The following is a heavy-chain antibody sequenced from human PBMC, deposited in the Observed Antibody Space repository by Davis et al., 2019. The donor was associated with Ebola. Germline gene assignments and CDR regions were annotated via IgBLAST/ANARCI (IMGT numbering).Heavy chain of an antibody. CDR2: IYQSGST. V-gene: IGHV4-4*02. J-gene: IGHJ4*02. CDR1: GGSISSSNW. CDR3: ARDLTGKTYYYDSSGYYGEDY. D-gene: IGHD3-22*01. Sequence: SETLSLTCAVSGGSISSSNWWSWVRQPPGKGLEWIGSIYQSGSTYSNPSLKSRATISIDTSNNQFSLKLSSVTAADTAVYYCARDLTGKTYYYDSSGYYGEDYWGQGTLVTVSS.